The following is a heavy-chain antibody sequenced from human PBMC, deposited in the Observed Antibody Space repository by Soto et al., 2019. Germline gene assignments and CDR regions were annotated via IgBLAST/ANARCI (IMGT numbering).Heavy chain of an antibody. J-gene: IGHJ4*02. D-gene: IGHD3-3*01. V-gene: IGHV3-23*01. CDR2: ISGSDGKT. Sequence: ASLRLSCAASGFSFGSYALSWVRQAPGKGLERVSTISGSDGKTFYADSVKGRFSISRDTSQNTLYLQMNSPRAYDTAIYYCARWSYLDYWGQGPRVTV. CDR1: GFSFGSYA. CDR3: ARWSYLDY.